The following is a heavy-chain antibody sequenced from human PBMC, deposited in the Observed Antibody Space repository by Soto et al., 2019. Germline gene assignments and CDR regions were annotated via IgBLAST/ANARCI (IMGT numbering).Heavy chain of an antibody. Sequence: EVQLVETGGGLVQPGGSLRLYCVGSGFTFSSYSMKWVRQAPGTGLEWVSYISSSSSNIFYAYSVKCRFAISRDNAKISLYVQITCMIAKVTAVYYWASAVNKHYYYFIEVWGIGTTVTASS. D-gene: IGHD3-16*01. V-gene: IGHV3-48*01. CDR3: ASAVNKHYYYFIEV. J-gene: IGHJ6*04. CDR2: ISSSSSNI. CDR1: GFTFSSYS.